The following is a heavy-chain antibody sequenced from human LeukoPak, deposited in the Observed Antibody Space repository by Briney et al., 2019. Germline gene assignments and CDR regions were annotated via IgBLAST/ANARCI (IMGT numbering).Heavy chain of an antibody. CDR3: ARGPLWYYFDY. V-gene: IGHV4-61*02. Sequence: PSETLSLTCTVSGGSLSSGSYYWSWIRQPAGKGLEWIGRIYTSGSTNYNPSLKSRVTILVDTSKNQFSLKLSSVTAADTAVYYCARGPLWYYFDYWGQGTLVTVSS. J-gene: IGHJ4*02. CDR1: GGSLSSGSYY. CDR2: IYTSGST. D-gene: IGHD2-8*02.